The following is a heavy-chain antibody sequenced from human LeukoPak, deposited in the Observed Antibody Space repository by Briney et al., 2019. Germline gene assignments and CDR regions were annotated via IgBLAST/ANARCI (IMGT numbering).Heavy chain of an antibody. CDR2: IYPSGST. Sequence: SETLSLTCTVSGGSISNYCWTWIRRPAGKGLEWIGHIYPSGSTNYNPSLKSRVTMSVDTSKNQFSLKLSSVTAADTAVYYCARDQGRDYYDSSGFLHDAFDIWGQGTMVTVSS. J-gene: IGHJ3*02. CDR3: ARDQGRDYYDSSGFLHDAFDI. V-gene: IGHV4-4*07. CDR1: GGSISNYC. D-gene: IGHD3-22*01.